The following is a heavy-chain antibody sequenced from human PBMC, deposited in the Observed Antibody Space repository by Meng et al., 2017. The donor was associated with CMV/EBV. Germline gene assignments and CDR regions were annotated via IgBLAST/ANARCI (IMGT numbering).Heavy chain of an antibody. Sequence: GESLKISCAASGFTFSSYAMHRVRQAPGKGLEWVAVISYDGSNKYYADSVKGRFTISRDNSKNTLYLQMNSLRAEDTAVYYCARDSVAGLYCSSTSCYRSAYYYYGMDVWGQGTTVTVSS. CDR3: ARDSVAGLYCSSTSCYRSAYYYYGMDV. CDR1: GFTFSSYA. CDR2: ISYDGSNK. V-gene: IGHV3-30*04. J-gene: IGHJ6*02. D-gene: IGHD2-2*02.